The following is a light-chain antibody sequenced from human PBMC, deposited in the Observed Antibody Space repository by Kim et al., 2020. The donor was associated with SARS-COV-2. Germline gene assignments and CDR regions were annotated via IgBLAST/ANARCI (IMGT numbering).Light chain of an antibody. J-gene: IGLJ3*02. Sequence: ASVKRTCTLSSGHSHYAIAWHQQQAEKGPRYLMKLNSDGSHSKGDGIPDRFSGSSSGAERYLTISSLQSEDEADYYCQTWGTGIRVFGGGTQLTVL. CDR1: SGHSHYA. V-gene: IGLV4-69*01. CDR3: QTWGTGIRV. CDR2: LNSDGSH.